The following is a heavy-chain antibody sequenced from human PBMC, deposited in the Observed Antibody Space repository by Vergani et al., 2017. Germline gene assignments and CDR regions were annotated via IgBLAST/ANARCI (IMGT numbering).Heavy chain of an antibody. J-gene: IGHJ3*01. CDR3: ARERWGIGVAFDL. CDR1: GFTVSSNY. V-gene: IGHV3-66*02. D-gene: IGHD4-23*01. Sequence: EVQLVESGGGLVKPGGSLRLSCAASGFTVSSNYMSWVRQAPGKGLEWVSVIYSGGSTYYSDPVKVRFTISRDNSKNTLYLQMNSLRAEDPSVYYCARERWGIGVAFDLWGQGTMVTVSS. CDR2: IYSGGST.